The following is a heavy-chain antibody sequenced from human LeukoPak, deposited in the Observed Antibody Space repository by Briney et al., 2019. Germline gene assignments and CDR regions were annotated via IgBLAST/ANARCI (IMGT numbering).Heavy chain of an antibody. J-gene: IGHJ4*02. D-gene: IGHD5-12*01. CDR3: ARQGAYSGYQAFDY. CDR2: MYPSGTT. V-gene: IGHV4-4*02. Sequence: SGTLSLTCSVSDDSISSTNWWSWVRQPPGNGLEWIGEMYPSGTTNYNPSLRSRVTISLDRSKNQFSLNLTSVTAADTAVYYCARQGAYSGYQAFDYWGQGTLVSVSS. CDR1: DDSISSTNW.